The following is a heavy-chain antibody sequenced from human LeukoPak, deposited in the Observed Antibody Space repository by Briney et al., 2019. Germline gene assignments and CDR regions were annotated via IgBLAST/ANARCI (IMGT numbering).Heavy chain of an antibody. Sequence: ASVKVSCKASGYTFTSYGISWVRQAPGQGLEWTGWISAYNGNTNYAQKLQGRVTMTTDTSTSTAYMELRSLRSDDTAVYYCARDYDFWSGPSIDYWGQGTLVTVSS. CDR2: ISAYNGNT. CDR1: GYTFTSYG. D-gene: IGHD3-3*01. J-gene: IGHJ4*02. V-gene: IGHV1-18*01. CDR3: ARDYDFWSGPSIDY.